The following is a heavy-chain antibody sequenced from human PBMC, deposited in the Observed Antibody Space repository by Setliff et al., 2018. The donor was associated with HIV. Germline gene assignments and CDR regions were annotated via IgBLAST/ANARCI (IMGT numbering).Heavy chain of an antibody. V-gene: IGHV5-51*01. D-gene: IGHD6-6*01. CDR3: ARTIASRPKYYYYAMDF. Sequence: GESLKISCKGSGYSFTSYWVAWVRQMPGKGLEWMGIIYPDDSDTRYSPSFQDQVTISVDKSISTAYLRWSSLKASDTAMYYCARTIASRPKYYYYAMDFWGQGTTVTVSS. CDR2: IYPDDSDT. J-gene: IGHJ6*02. CDR1: GYSFTSYW.